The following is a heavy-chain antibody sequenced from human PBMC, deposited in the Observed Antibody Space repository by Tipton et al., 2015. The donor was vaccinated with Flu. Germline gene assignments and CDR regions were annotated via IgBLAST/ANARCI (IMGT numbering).Heavy chain of an antibody. CDR3: ARDERSAFHI. CDR2: VYYSGTT. V-gene: IGHV4-59*01. D-gene: IGHD6-25*01. J-gene: IGHJ3*02. Sequence: TLSLTCTVSGGSISSYYWSWIRLPPGKGLQWIGDVYYSGTTNYNPSLKSRLTIELDTSKNQFALKLRSVTAADTAFYYCARDERSAFHIWGQGTMVTVSS. CDR1: GGSISSYY.